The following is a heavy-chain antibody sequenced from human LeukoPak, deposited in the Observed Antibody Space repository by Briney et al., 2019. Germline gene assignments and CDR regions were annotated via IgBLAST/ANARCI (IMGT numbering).Heavy chain of an antibody. Sequence: SGGSLRLSCAASGFTFSSYSMNWVRQAPGKGLEWVSYISSSSSTIYYADSVKGRFTISRDNAKNSLYLQMNSLRAEDTAVYYCARLRNLRYYYGSGSQGAFDYWGQGTLVTVSS. CDR2: ISSSSSTI. D-gene: IGHD3-10*01. CDR3: ARLRNLRYYYGSGSQGAFDY. J-gene: IGHJ4*02. CDR1: GFTFSSYS. V-gene: IGHV3-48*01.